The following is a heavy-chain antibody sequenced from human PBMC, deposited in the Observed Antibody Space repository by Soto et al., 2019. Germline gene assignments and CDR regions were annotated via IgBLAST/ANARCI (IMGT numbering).Heavy chain of an antibody. D-gene: IGHD1-26*01. CDR2: IIPIFGTA. Sequence: QVQLVQSGAEVKKPGSSVKVSCKASGGTFSSYAISWVRQAPGQGLEWMGGIIPIFGTANYAQKFQGRVTIXAXXSTSTAYMELSSLRSEDTAVYDCASPGIVGATPHSWGQGTLVTVSS. J-gene: IGHJ4*02. CDR1: GGTFSSYA. V-gene: IGHV1-69*12. CDR3: ASPGIVGATPHS.